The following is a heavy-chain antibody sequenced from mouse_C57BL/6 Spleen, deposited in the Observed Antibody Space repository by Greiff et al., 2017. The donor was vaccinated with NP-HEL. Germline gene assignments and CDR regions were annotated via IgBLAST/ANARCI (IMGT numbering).Heavy chain of an antibody. Sequence: QVQLQQPGAELLKPGASVKLSCKASGYTFTSYWMHWVKQRPGQGLEWIGMIHPNSGSTNYNEKFKSKATLTVDKSSSTAYMQLSSLTSEDSAVYYCARRGLSQAWFAYWGQGTLVTVSA. CDR1: GYTFTSYW. CDR2: IHPNSGST. D-gene: IGHD1-1*02. J-gene: IGHJ3*01. CDR3: ARRGLSQAWFAY. V-gene: IGHV1-64*01.